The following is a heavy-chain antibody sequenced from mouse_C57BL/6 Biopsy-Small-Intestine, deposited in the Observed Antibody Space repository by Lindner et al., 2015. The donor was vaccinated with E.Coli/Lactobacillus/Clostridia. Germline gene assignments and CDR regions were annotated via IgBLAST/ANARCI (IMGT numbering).Heavy chain of an antibody. V-gene: IGHV5-6*01. CDR1: GFTFSTYG. D-gene: IGHD2-2*01. J-gene: IGHJ4*01. CDR3: VRQGYYDAMDY. CDR2: ISGGGSYT. Sequence: VQLQESGGDLVKPGGSLKLSCAASGFTFSTYGMSWVRQTPDKRLEWVATISGGGSYTYYPDSVKGRFTISRDNAKNTLYLQMGSLKSEDTAMYYCVRQGYYDAMDYWGQGTSVTVSS.